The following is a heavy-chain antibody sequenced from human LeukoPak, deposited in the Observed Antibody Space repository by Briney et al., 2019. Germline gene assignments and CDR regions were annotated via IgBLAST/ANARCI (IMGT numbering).Heavy chain of an antibody. V-gene: IGHV3-21*01. CDR3: ARDVLLWFGELFDWFDP. CDR1: GFTFSSYS. D-gene: IGHD3-10*01. J-gene: IGHJ5*02. CDR2: ISSSSSYI. Sequence: GGSLRLSCAASGFTFSSYSMNWVRQAPGKGLEWVSSISSSSSYIYYADSVKGRFTISRDNAKGSLYLQMNSLRAEDTAVYYCARDVLLWFGELFDWFDPWGQGTLVTVSS.